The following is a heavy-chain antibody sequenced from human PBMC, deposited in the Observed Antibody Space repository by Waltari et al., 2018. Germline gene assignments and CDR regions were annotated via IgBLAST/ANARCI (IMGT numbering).Heavy chain of an antibody. CDR1: GFTFSSYA. CDR3: ARARGSDSGYDY. Sequence: QVQLVESGGGVVQPGRSLRLSCAASGFTFSSYAMHWVRQAPGKGLEWVAVISYDGSNKYYADSVKGRFTISRDNSKNTLYLQMNSLRAEDTAVYYCARARGSDSGYDYWGQGTLVTVSS. J-gene: IGHJ4*02. V-gene: IGHV3-30*04. CDR2: ISYDGSNK. D-gene: IGHD2-21*02.